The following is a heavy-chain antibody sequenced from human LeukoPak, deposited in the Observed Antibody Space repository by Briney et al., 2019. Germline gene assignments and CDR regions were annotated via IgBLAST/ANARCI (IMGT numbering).Heavy chain of an antibody. V-gene: IGHV4-61*08. CDR3: AREGGGGVDY. Sequence: PSQTLSLTCTVSGGSISSGGYYWSWIRQPPGKGLEWIGYIYYSGSTNYNPSLKSRVTISVDTSKNQFSLKLSSVTAADTAVYYCAREGGGGVDYWGQGTLVTVSS. CDR1: GGSISSGGYY. CDR2: IYYSGST. D-gene: IGHD2-15*01. J-gene: IGHJ4*02.